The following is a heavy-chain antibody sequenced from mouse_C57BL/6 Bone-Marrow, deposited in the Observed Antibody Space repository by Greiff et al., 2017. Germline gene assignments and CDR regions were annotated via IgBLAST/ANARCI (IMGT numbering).Heavy chain of an antibody. CDR1: GYTFTSYW. D-gene: IGHD2-2*01. CDR2: IDPSDSYT. J-gene: IGHJ1*03. V-gene: IGHV1-59*01. Sequence: QVQLQQPGAELVRPGTSVKLSCKASGYTFTSYWMHWVKQRPGQGLEWIGVIDPSDSYTNYNQKFKGKATLTVDTSSSTAYMQLSSLTSEDSAVYYCERWGGYAWYFDVWGTGTTVTVSA. CDR3: ERWGGYAWYFDV.